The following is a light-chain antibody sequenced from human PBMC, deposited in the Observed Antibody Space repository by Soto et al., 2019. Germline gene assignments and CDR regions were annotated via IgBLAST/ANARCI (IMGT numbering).Light chain of an antibody. CDR3: QQYNNWPPTT. CDR1: QSVSTN. CDR2: AAS. Sequence: EIVMTQSPSTLSFSPGERATLSCRAIQSVSTNLAWYQQKPGQAPRLLIYAASTRATGVPARFSGSGSGTEFTLTISSLQTEDFAVYFCQQYNNWPPTTFGQGTKVDIK. V-gene: IGKV3-15*01. J-gene: IGKJ1*01.